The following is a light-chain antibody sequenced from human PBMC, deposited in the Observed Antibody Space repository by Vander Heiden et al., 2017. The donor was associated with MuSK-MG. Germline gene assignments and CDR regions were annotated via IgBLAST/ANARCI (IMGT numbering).Light chain of an antibody. J-gene: IGKJ1*01. CDR2: KAS. CDR1: QTVNKW. Sequence: DIQMTQSPSTLSASVGDRVTLTCRASQTVNKWLAWFQQRPGKAPKLLIYKASKLESGVPSRFSGSGSGTEFTLAISSLQPDDFATYYCQQDNNFPWTFGQGTKVEIK. CDR3: QQDNNFPWT. V-gene: IGKV1-5*03.